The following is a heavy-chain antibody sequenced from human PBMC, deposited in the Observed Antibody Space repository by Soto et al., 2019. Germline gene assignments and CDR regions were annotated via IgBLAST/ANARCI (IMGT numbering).Heavy chain of an antibody. V-gene: IGHV3-74*01. CDR1: EVTITNHW. D-gene: IGHD2-2*01. J-gene: IGHJ3*01. Sequence: QRLSYRASEVTITNHWGRWVRQAPGKGLVWVSRINSDGSSTSHADSVKGRFTISRDNAKNTLYLQMSSLRAEDTAVYYCARPQYLPDDVFDVWGRGTGVTV. CDR3: ARPQYLPDDVFDV. CDR2: INSDGSST.